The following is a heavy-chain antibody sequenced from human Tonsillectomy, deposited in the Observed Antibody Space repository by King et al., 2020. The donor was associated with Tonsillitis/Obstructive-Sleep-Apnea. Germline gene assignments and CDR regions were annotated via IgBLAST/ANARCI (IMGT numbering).Heavy chain of an antibody. Sequence: VQLVESGGGLVQPGRSLRLSCAASGFTFDDYAMHWVRQAPGKGLEWVSGISWNSGSIGYADSVKGRFTISRDNAKNSLYLQMNSLRAEDTALYYCAKDNRPQLLLNPYNYYYYYMDVWGKGTTVTVSS. CDR2: ISWNSGSI. CDR3: AKDNRPQLLLNPYNYYYYYMDV. D-gene: IGHD2-2*01. CDR1: GFTFDDYA. J-gene: IGHJ6*03. V-gene: IGHV3-9*01.